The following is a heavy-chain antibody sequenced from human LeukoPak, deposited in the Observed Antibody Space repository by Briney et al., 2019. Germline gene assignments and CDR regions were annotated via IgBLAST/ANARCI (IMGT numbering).Heavy chain of an antibody. CDR3: ARDVGTSGWHTFDY. D-gene: IGHD6-19*01. CDR2: TYYRSKWYD. J-gene: IGHJ4*02. V-gene: IGHV6-1*01. Sequence: SQTLSLTCAISGDSVSSNNGAWNWVRQSPSRGLEWLGRTYYRSKWYDDYAESMKGRITISPDTSKNQFSLHVYAVTPEDTAVYYCARDVGTSGWHTFDYWGQGTLVTVSS. CDR1: GDSVSSNNGA.